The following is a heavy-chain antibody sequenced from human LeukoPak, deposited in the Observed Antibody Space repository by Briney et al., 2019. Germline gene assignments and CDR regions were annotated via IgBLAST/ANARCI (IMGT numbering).Heavy chain of an antibody. J-gene: IGHJ3*02. Sequence: PSETLSLTCTVSGYSISSGYYWGWIRQPPGKGLEWIGSIYHSGSTYYNPSLKSRVTISVDTSKNQFSLKLSSVTAADTAVYYCARDKNDAFDIWGQGTMVTASS. CDR1: GYSISSGYY. V-gene: IGHV4-38-2*02. CDR2: IYHSGST. CDR3: ARDKNDAFDI.